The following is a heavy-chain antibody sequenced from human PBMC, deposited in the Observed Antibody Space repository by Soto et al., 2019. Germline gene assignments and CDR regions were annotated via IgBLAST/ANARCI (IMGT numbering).Heavy chain of an antibody. V-gene: IGHV5-51*01. CDR1: GYSFTTYW. Sequence: GDSLKISCKGSGYSFTTYWIGLVRQMPGKGLEWMGIIYPGDSDTRYSPSFQGQVTISADKSISTAYLQWSSLKASDTAMYYCARHYCSSTSCYPVYYYYYGMDVWGQGTTVTVSS. CDR2: IYPGDSDT. D-gene: IGHD2-2*01. J-gene: IGHJ6*02. CDR3: ARHYCSSTSCYPVYYYYYGMDV.